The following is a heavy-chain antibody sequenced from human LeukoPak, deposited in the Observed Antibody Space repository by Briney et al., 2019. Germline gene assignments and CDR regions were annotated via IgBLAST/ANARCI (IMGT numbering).Heavy chain of an antibody. Sequence: SETLSLTCAVYGGSFSGYYWSWIRQPPGKGLEWIGEINHSGSTNYNPSLKSRVTISVDTSKNQFSLKLSSVTAADTAVYYCARLDYYDSSDYWGQGTLVTVSS. CDR3: ARLDYYDSSDY. D-gene: IGHD3-22*01. V-gene: IGHV4-34*01. J-gene: IGHJ4*02. CDR1: GGSFSGYY. CDR2: INHSGST.